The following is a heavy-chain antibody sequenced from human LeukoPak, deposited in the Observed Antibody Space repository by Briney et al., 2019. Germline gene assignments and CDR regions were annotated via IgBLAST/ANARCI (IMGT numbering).Heavy chain of an antibody. D-gene: IGHD4-17*01. CDR3: ARGVDYGAPFDY. V-gene: IGHV1-46*01. CDR2: INPSGGST. J-gene: IGHJ4*02. CDR1: GYTFTSYD. Sequence: KPGASVKVSCKASGYTFTSYDINWVRQAPGQGREWRGIINPSGGSTSYAQKFQGRVTMTRDMSTSTVDMELSSLRSEDTAVYYCARGVDYGAPFDYWGQGTLVTVSS.